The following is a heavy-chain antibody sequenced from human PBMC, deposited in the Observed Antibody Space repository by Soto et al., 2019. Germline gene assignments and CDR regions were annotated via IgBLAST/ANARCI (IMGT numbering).Heavy chain of an antibody. J-gene: IGHJ5*02. CDR1: GASISIGTDY. V-gene: IGHV4-39*07. Sequence: SETLSLTCSVSGASISIGTDYWGWIRQPPGKGLEWTGNIHYSGSTYYNPSLKSRVNISVDTSKNQFSLKLSSVTAADTAVYYCARVGGINWFDPWGQGTLVTV. D-gene: IGHD3-16*01. CDR3: ARVGGINWFDP. CDR2: IHYSGST.